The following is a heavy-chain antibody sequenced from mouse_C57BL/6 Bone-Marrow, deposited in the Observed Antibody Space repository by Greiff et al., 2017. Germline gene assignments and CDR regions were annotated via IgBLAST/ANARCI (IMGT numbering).Heavy chain of an antibody. Sequence: EVQGVESGGDLVKPGGSLKLSCAASGFTFSSYGMSWVRQTPDKRLEWVATISSGGSYTYYPDSVKGRFTISRDNATNTLYLQMSSLKSEDTAMYYCARPYSNCEGHLAYWGQGTLVTVSA. V-gene: IGHV5-6*01. D-gene: IGHD2-5*01. CDR3: ARPYSNCEGHLAY. J-gene: IGHJ3*01. CDR2: ISSGGSYT. CDR1: GFTFSSYG.